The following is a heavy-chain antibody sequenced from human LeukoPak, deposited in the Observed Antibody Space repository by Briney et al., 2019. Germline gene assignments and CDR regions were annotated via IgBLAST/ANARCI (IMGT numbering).Heavy chain of an antibody. J-gene: IGHJ4*02. CDR3: ATSQLAMITFGGVIVERDY. Sequence: ASVKVSCKVSGYTLTELSMHWVRQAPGKGLEWMGGFDPEDGETIYAQKFQGRVTMTEDTSTDTAYMELGSLRSEDTAVYYCATSQLAMITFGGVIVERDYWGQGTLVTVSS. D-gene: IGHD3-16*02. CDR2: FDPEDGET. CDR1: GYTLTELS. V-gene: IGHV1-24*01.